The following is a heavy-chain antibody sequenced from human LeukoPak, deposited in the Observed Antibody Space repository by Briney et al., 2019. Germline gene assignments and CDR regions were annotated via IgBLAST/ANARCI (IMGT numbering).Heavy chain of an antibody. Sequence: KPSETLSLTCAVSGYSISSGYYWGWIRQPPGKGLEGIRSIYHSGSTYYNPSLKSRVTISVDTSKNQFSLKLSSVTAADTAVYYCARVRPYYYDSSGYYPHDAFDIWGQGTMVTVSS. J-gene: IGHJ3*02. CDR2: IYHSGST. CDR1: GYSISSGYY. CDR3: ARVRPYYYDSSGYYPHDAFDI. D-gene: IGHD3-22*01. V-gene: IGHV4-38-2*01.